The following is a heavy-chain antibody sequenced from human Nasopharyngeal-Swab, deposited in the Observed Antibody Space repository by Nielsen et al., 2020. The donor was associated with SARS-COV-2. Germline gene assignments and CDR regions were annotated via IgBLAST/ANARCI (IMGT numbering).Heavy chain of an antibody. CDR2: IYYTGST. Sequence: GSLRLSCTVSGGPISSHSYYWAWIRKPPGKGPEWIGHIYYTGSTHYNPSLRSRVTTSVDTSKNQFSLELRSVTAADTGVYFCARLNYDFGGLYGVDVWGQGTTVTVSS. CDR1: GGPISSHSYY. V-gene: IGHV4-39*01. J-gene: IGHJ6*02. CDR3: ARLNYDFGGLYGVDV. D-gene: IGHD3-3*01.